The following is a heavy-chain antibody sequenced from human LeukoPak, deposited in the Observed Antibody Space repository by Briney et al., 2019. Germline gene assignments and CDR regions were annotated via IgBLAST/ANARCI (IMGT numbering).Heavy chain of an antibody. CDR1: GYTFTGYY. CDR2: ISAYNGNT. V-gene: IGHV1-18*04. Sequence: ASVKVSCKASGYTFTGYYMRWVRQAPGQGLEWMGWISAYNGNTNYAQKLQGRVTMTTDTSTSTAYTELRSLRSDDTAVYYCARDSGYYYDSSVQRYNDYWGQGTLVTVSS. J-gene: IGHJ4*02. D-gene: IGHD3-22*01. CDR3: ARDSGYYYDSSVQRYNDY.